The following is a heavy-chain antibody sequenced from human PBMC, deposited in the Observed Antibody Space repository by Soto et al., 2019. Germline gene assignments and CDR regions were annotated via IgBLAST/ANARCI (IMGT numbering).Heavy chain of an antibody. CDR1: GFTFSSYS. D-gene: IGHD3-10*01. Sequence: EVQLVESGGGLVKPGGSLRLSCAASGFTFSSYSMNWVRQAPGKGLEWVSSISSSSSYIYYADSVKGRFTISRDNAKNSRYRQINTLRADDTAVYYCARDEVMVDPLSSLDAFDIWGQGTMVTVSS. J-gene: IGHJ3*02. V-gene: IGHV3-21*01. CDR3: ARDEVMVDPLSSLDAFDI. CDR2: ISSSSSYI.